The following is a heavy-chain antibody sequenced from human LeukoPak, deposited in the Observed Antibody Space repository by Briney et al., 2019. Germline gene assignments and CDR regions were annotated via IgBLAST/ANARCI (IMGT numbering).Heavy chain of an antibody. Sequence: GGSLRLSCAVSGIIFSSFAMHWVRQAPGRGLEWVAGILYDGSNKYYADSVKGRFTISRDNSKNTLYLQMNSLRGEDTAVYYCARDPQAVVITRFDYWGQGSLVTVSS. CDR1: GIIFSSFA. V-gene: IGHV3-30-3*01. J-gene: IGHJ4*02. CDR3: ARDPQAVVITRFDY. D-gene: IGHD3-22*01. CDR2: ILYDGSNK.